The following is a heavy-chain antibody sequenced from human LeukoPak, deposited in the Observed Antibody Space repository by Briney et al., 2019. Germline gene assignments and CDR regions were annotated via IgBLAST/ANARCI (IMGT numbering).Heavy chain of an antibody. J-gene: IGHJ4*02. CDR3: ARGGLLWFGECYFDY. Sequence: ASVKVSCKASGYTFTGYYMHWARQARAQGLEWMGWINPNSGGTNYAQKFQGRVTMTRDTSISTAYMELSRLRSDDTAVYYCARGGLLWFGECYFDYWGQGTLVTVSS. D-gene: IGHD3-10*01. CDR2: INPNSGGT. V-gene: IGHV1-2*02. CDR1: GYTFTGYY.